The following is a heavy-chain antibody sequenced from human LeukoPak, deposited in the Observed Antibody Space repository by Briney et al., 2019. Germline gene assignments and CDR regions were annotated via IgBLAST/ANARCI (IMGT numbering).Heavy chain of an antibody. CDR2: IYYSGST. Sequence: SETLSLTCTVSGGSISSSSYYWGWIRQPPGKGLEWIGSIYYSGSTYYNPSLKSRVTISVDTSKNQFSLKLSSVTAADTAVYYCARDENYYGSGSYYIFDPWGQGTLVTVSS. V-gene: IGHV4-39*07. D-gene: IGHD3-10*01. J-gene: IGHJ5*02. CDR3: ARDENYYGSGSYYIFDP. CDR1: GGSISSSSYY.